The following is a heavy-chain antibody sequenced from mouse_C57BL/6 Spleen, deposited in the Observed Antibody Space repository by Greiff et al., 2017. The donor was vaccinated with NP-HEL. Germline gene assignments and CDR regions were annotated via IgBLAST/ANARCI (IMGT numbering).Heavy chain of an antibody. CDR3: ATDYYGSSSSFDY. D-gene: IGHD1-1*01. V-gene: IGHV1-77*01. J-gene: IGHJ2*01. CDR1: GYTFTDYY. Sequence: QVQLQQSGAELVKPGASVKISCKASGYTFTDYYIHWVKQRPGQGLEWIGKIGPGSGGTYYNEKFKGKATLTADKSSSTAYMQLRSLTSEVSAVYIRATDYYGSSSSFDYWGQGTTLTVSS. CDR2: IGPGSGGT.